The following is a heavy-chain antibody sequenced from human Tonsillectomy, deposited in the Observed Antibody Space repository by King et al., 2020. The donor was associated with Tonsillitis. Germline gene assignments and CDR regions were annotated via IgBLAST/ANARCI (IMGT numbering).Heavy chain of an antibody. Sequence: QLQESGPGLVKPSQTLSLTCTVSGGSISSGGYHWTWIRQHPGKGLEWIGYISYSGSTYYNPSLKSRVTISADTSKNQFSLKLRSVTAADTAVYYCARGKWVLRFLEWPNWFDPWGQGTLVTVSS. V-gene: IGHV4-31*03. CDR3: ARGKWVLRFLEWPNWFDP. CDR2: ISYSGST. J-gene: IGHJ5*02. CDR1: GGSISSGGYH. D-gene: IGHD3-3*01.